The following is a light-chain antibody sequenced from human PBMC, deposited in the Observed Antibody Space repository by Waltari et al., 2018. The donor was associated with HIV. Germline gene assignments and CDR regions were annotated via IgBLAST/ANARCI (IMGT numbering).Light chain of an antibody. CDR3: YSTDSSGNHRGV. CDR1: ALPKKY. CDR2: EDS. Sequence: SYELTQPPSVSVSPGQTARITCSGDALPKKYAYWYQQKSGQAPVLVIYEDSKRPSGIPEGVSGSSSGTMATLTISGAQVEDEADYYCYSTDSSGNHRGVFGGGTKLTVL. V-gene: IGLV3-10*01. J-gene: IGLJ3*02.